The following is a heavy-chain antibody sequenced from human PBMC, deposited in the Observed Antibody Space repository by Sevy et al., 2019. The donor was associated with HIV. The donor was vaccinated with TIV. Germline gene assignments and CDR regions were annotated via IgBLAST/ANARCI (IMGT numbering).Heavy chain of an antibody. V-gene: IGHV3-23*01. CDR1: GFTFSSYA. Sequence: GGSLRLSCAASGFTFSSYAMSWVRQAPGKGLEWVSAIRGNGGSTYYADSVKGRFTISRDNSKNTLYLQMNSLRAEDTAVYYCANDRAKYSKNWFDPWGQGTLVTVSS. J-gene: IGHJ5*02. D-gene: IGHD5-18*01. CDR2: IRGNGGST. CDR3: ANDRAKYSKNWFDP.